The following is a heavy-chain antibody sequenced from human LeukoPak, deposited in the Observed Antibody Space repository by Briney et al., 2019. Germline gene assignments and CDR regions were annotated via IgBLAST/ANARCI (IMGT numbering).Heavy chain of an antibody. CDR1: GFTFSSYS. D-gene: IGHD4-17*01. CDR3: ARADDYADYGSPRSLDL. J-gene: IGHJ3*01. CDR2: ISSSSSTI. Sequence: AGGSLRLSCSASGFTFSSYSMNWVRQAPGKGLEWVSYISSSSSTIYYADSVKGRFRISRDNSKNTLYLQMNGLRVDDTAVYYCARADDYADYGSPRSLDLWGQGTMVTVSS. V-gene: IGHV3-48*04.